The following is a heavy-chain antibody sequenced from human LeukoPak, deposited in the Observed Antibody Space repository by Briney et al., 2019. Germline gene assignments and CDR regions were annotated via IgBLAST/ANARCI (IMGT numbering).Heavy chain of an antibody. Sequence: GGSLRLSCAASGFTFSSYSMNWVRQAPGKGLEWVSSISSSSSYIYYADSVKGRFTVSRDNAKNSLYLQMNSLRAEDTAVYYCARAGVDFDWLAGDYWGQGTLVTVSS. CDR2: ISSSSSYI. CDR3: ARAGVDFDWLAGDY. V-gene: IGHV3-21*04. CDR1: GFTFSSYS. J-gene: IGHJ4*02. D-gene: IGHD3-9*01.